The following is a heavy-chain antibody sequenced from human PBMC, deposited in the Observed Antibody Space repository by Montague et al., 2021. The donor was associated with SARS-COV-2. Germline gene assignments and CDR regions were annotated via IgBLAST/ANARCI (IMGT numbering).Heavy chain of an antibody. J-gene: IGHJ4*02. Sequence: SETLSLTCTVSGGSISSSSYHWGWIRQPPGKGLEWIGTIYYSGSTYYNPSLRSRVTISVDTSKNQFSLKLSSVTAADTAVYYCARLRHYGGNSGFQGLVDYWGQGALVTVSS. CDR3: ARLRHYGGNSGFQGLVDY. CDR2: IYYSGST. V-gene: IGHV4-39*01. CDR1: GGSISSSSYH. D-gene: IGHD4-23*01.